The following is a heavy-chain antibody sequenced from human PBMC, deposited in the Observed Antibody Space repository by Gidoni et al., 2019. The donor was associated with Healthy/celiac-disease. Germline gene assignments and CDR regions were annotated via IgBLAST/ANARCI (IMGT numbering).Heavy chain of an antibody. CDR1: GFTFSSYG. J-gene: IGHJ4*02. V-gene: IGHV3-30*18. D-gene: IGHD6-6*01. CDR2: ISYDGSNK. CDR3: AKDDQSIAARPLDY. Sequence: QVQLVESGGGVVQPGRSLRLSCEAAGFTFSSYGMHWVRQAPGKGLEWVAVISYDGSNKYYADSVKGRFTISRDNSKNTLYLQMNSLRAEDTAVYYCAKDDQSIAARPLDYWGQGTLVTVSS.